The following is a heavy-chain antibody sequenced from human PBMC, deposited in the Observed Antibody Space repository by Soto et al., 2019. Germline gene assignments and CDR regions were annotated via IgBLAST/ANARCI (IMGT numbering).Heavy chain of an antibody. CDR3: ASGIAAAGSLDYGMDV. CDR2: IMPGSSHI. J-gene: IGHJ6*02. V-gene: IGHV3-48*01. D-gene: IGHD6-13*01. Sequence: SLRLSCAASGFTFSIYSMNWVRQAPGKGLEWVSYIMPGSSHIFYADSVKGRFTISRDNAKNSLYLQMNSLRAEDTAVYYCASGIAAAGSLDYGMDVWGQGTTVTVSS. CDR1: GFTFSIYS.